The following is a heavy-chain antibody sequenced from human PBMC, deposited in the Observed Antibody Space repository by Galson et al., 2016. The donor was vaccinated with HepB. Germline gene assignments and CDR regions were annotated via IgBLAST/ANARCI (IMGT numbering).Heavy chain of an antibody. CDR3: VRGNLADGDFPDF. D-gene: IGHD4-17*01. Sequence: SLRLSCAASGFAFSTYPMHWVRQAPGKGLEWVAYVSFDGRNKHNADSVRGRVTMSRDNAKNTAFLQIESLRTEDTAIYYCVRGNLADGDFPDFWGQGTLVTVSS. J-gene: IGHJ4*02. V-gene: IGHV3-30*04. CDR1: GFAFSTYP. CDR2: VSFDGRNK.